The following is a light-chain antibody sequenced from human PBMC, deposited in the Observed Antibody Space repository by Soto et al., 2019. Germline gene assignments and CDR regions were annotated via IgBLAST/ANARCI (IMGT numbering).Light chain of an antibody. CDR3: SSYTGTDTRV. J-gene: IGLJ1*01. Sequence: QSWQSHPGSGPRSPGHSNTISCTGTNSDVCGYDYVSWYQQYPGKAPKVIIYEVSNRPSGISHRFSGSKSGNMASLTISRLQAADEADYYCSSYTGTDTRVFGTGTKVTV. CDR2: EVS. CDR1: NSDVCGYDY. V-gene: IGLV2-14*01.